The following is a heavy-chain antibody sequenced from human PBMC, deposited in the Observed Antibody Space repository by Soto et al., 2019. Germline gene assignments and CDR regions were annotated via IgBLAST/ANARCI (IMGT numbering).Heavy chain of an antibody. CDR2: ISYDGSNK. V-gene: IGHV3-30*18. Sequence: GGSLRLSCAASGFTFSSYGMNWVRQAAGKGLEWVAVISYDGSNKYYADSVKGRCTICRDNIKNTLYLQMNSLRAEDTAVYYCAKDSLTRTGTLVGGGIIGYYYGMDVWGQGTTVTVSS. CDR3: AKDSLTRTGTLVGGGIIGYYYGMDV. CDR1: GFTFSSYG. J-gene: IGHJ6*02. D-gene: IGHD3-3*01.